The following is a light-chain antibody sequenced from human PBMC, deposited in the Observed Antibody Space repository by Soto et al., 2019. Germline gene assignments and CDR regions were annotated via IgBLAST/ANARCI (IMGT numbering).Light chain of an antibody. Sequence: SYELTQPPSVSVAPGKTARITCGGNNIGSKSVHWYQQKPGQDPVLVIYYDNDRPSGSPERFSGSNSGNTATLTISRVEAGDEADYYCQVWDSSSDLRGVFGGGTKLTVL. CDR1: NIGSKS. V-gene: IGLV3-21*04. J-gene: IGLJ2*01. CDR2: YDN. CDR3: QVWDSSSDLRGV.